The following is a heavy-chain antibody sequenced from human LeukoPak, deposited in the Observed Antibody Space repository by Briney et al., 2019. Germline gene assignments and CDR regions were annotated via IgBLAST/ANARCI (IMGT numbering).Heavy chain of an antibody. Sequence: GGSLRLSCAASGFTFSSYAMHWVRQAPGKGLEYVSAISSNGGSTYYANSVKGRFTISRDNSKNTLYLQMGSLRAEDMAVYYCASSSGYDSRYYYYMDVWGKGTTVTISS. CDR1: GFTFSSYA. D-gene: IGHD5-12*01. J-gene: IGHJ6*03. CDR2: ISSNGGST. CDR3: ASSSGYDSRYYYYMDV. V-gene: IGHV3-64*01.